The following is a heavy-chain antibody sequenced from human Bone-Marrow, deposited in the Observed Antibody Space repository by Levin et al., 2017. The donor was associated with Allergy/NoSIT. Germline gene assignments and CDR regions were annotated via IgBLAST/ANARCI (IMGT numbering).Heavy chain of an antibody. D-gene: IGHD3-3*01. CDR3: ARVAHSKYYDFWSGYHNYYYFDY. CDR2: IYYSGST. J-gene: IGHJ4*02. CDR1: GGSISSYY. Sequence: SQTLSLTCTVSGGSISSYYWSWIRQPPGKGLEWIGYIYYSGSTNYNPSLKSRVTISVDTSKNQFSLKLSSVTAADTAVYYCARVAHSKYYDFWSGYHNYYYFDYWGQGTLVTVSS. V-gene: IGHV4-59*01.